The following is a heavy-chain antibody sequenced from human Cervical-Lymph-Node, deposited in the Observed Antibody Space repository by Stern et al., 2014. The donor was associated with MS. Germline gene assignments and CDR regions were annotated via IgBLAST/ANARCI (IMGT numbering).Heavy chain of an antibody. V-gene: IGHV1-8*01. J-gene: IGHJ1*01. D-gene: IGHD3-3*01. CDR2: SNPDTGNS. Sequence: QVQLVQSGAEVRKPGASVKVSCETSGYTFTTYEINWVRQAPGQGLEWMGWSNPDTGNSGYAQTFQGRVSMTTNISKRTAYMEMSSLRSDDTAVYYCARGRFGLYWGQGTLVTVSS. CDR3: ARGRFGLY. CDR1: GYTFTTYE.